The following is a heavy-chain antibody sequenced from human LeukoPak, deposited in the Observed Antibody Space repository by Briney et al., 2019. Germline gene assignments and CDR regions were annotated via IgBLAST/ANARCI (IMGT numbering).Heavy chain of an antibody. J-gene: IGHJ6*03. D-gene: IGHD2-2*01. Sequence: ASVKVSCKASGYTFTSYYMHWVRQAPGQGLEWMGIINPSGGSTSYAQQFQGRVTMTRDTSTSTVYMELSSLRSEDTAVYYCARDSVPAALYYYYYYMDVWGKGTTVTVSS. CDR2: INPSGGST. V-gene: IGHV1-46*01. CDR1: GYTFTSYY. CDR3: ARDSVPAALYYYYYYMDV.